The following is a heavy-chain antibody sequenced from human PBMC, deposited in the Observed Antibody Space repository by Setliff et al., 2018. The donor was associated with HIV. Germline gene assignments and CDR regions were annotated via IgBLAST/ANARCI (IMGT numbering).Heavy chain of an antibody. J-gene: IGHJ5*02. V-gene: IGHV5-51*01. Sequence: GESLKISCETVGYTFATSWLAWVRQKPGKGLEWMGIIYPDDSDTRYRPYFEDHVYISVDKSINIAYREWKALKAADSAMYYCATYGEVAPTSWFDPWGQGTLVTVSS. D-gene: IGHD3-10*01. CDR3: ATYGEVAPTSWFDP. CDR2: IYPDDSDT. CDR1: GYTFATSW.